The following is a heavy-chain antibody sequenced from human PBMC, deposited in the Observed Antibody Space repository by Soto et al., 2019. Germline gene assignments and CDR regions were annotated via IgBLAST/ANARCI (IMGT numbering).Heavy chain of an antibody. V-gene: IGHV4-31*03. D-gene: IGHD3-10*01. CDR1: GGSISSGGYY. J-gene: IGHJ4*02. CDR3: ATAPILWFGELFSGFDY. CDR2: IYYSGST. Sequence: QVQLQESGPGLVKPSQTLSLTCTVSGGSISSGGYYWSWIRQHPGKGLEWIGYIYYSGSTYYNPSLKSRVTISVDTSKNQFSLKLSSVTAADTAVYHCATAPILWFGELFSGFDYWGQGTLVTVSS.